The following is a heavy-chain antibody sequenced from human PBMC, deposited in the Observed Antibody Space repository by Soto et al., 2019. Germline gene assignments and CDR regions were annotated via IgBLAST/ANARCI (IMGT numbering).Heavy chain of an antibody. J-gene: IGHJ2*01. CDR1: GFTFSSYA. D-gene: IGHD2-15*01. Sequence: GGSLRLSCAASGFTFSSYAMSWVRQAPGKGLEWVSAISGSGGSTYYADSVKGRFTISRDNSKNTLYLQMNSLRAEDTAVYYCAKVTNRFEDIVVVVAAPNWYFDLWGRGTLVTVSS. V-gene: IGHV3-23*01. CDR3: AKVTNRFEDIVVVVAAPNWYFDL. CDR2: ISGSGGST.